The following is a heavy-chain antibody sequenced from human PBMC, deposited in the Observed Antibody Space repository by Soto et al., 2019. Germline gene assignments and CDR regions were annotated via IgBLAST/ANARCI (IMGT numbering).Heavy chain of an antibody. V-gene: IGHV3-74*01. J-gene: IGHJ4*02. CDR3: AKDQWVAAAAGTIYVY. Sequence: GGSLRLSCAGSGFTFSTYWMHWVRQAPGTGLEWVSRIKGDGSSTNYADSVKGRFTISRDNAKNTVYLQMNSLGAEDTAVYYCAKDQWVAAAAGTIYVYWGQGTLVTVSS. D-gene: IGHD6-13*01. CDR1: GFTFSTYW. CDR2: IKGDGSST.